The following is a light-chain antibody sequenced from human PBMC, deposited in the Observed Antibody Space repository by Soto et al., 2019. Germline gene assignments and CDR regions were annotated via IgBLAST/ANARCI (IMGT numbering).Light chain of an antibody. V-gene: IGLV2-11*01. CDR2: DVS. CDR3: CSYSGSDSLL. Sequence: QSALTQPRSVSGSPGEPVTISCSGTSSDVGSYNYVSWYQQYPGKAPKVMIYDVSERPSEVPVRFSGSKSGNTASLTISGLQAEDEAEYFCCSYSGSDSLLFGGGTQLTVL. CDR1: SSDVGSYNY. J-gene: IGLJ2*01.